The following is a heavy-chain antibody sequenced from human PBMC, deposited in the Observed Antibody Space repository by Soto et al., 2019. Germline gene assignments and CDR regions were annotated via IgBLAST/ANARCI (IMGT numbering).Heavy chain of an antibody. CDR2: ISAYNGNT. CDR1: GYTFTSYG. D-gene: IGHD6-13*01. CDR3: ARDLRGVYEQQLVRISDY. V-gene: IGHV1-18*01. Sequence: QVQLVQSGAEVKKPGASVKVSCKASGYTFTSYGISWVRQAPGQGLEWMGWISAYNGNTKYAQKLQGRVTMTTDTSTSTAYMELRSLRSDDTAVYYCARDLRGVYEQQLVRISDYWGQGTLVTVSS. J-gene: IGHJ4*02.